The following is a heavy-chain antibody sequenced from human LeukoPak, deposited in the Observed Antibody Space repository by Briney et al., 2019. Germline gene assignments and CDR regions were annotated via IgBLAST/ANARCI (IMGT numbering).Heavy chain of an antibody. D-gene: IGHD6-13*01. CDR3: ARQGSAASGRAFDY. CDR2: VYYSGST. Sequence: SETLSLTCTVSGYSITTNTYYWGWIRQPPGKGLEWIGSVYYSGSTYYSPSLKSRVTTSVDSSKNQFSLKLSSVTAADTAVYYCARQGSAASGRAFDYWGQGTMVTVSS. CDR1: GYSITTNTYY. J-gene: IGHJ4*02. V-gene: IGHV4-39*01.